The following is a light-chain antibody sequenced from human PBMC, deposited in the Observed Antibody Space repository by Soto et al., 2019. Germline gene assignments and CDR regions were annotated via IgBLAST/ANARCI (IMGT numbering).Light chain of an antibody. CDR3: QQYHHWPVT. J-gene: IGKJ4*01. CDR2: GAS. V-gene: IGKV3-15*01. CDR1: QRIYSN. Sequence: EIVMTQSPATLSGSPGERVTFSCRASQRIYSNLAWYQHTPGQAPRLLISGASTGATGLPSRFSGSGSGTDFTLTINSLQSEDVAVYYCQQYHHWPVTFGGGTKVEIK.